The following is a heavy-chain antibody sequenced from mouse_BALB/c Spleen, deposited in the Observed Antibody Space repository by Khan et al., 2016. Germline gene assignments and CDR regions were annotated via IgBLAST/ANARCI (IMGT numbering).Heavy chain of an antibody. V-gene: IGHV3-1*02. CDR3: VCFGNYFDY. Sequence: EVQLQESGPDLVKPSQSLSLTCTVTGYSITSDYSWHWIRQFPGNKLEWMAYIHYSGSTNYTPSLKSRISITRDTSKNQFFLQLNSVTTEDTATKYCVCFGNYFDYWGQGTTLTVAS. CDR2: IHYSGST. CDR1: GYSITSDYS. D-gene: IGHD1-1*02. J-gene: IGHJ2*01.